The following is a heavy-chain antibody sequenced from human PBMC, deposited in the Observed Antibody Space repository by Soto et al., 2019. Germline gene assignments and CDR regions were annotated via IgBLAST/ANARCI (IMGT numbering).Heavy chain of an antibody. CDR1: GFTFSSYS. CDR2: ISSSSSTI. CDR3: ARDVRIQLWLMDYKTGLPGY. D-gene: IGHD5-18*01. J-gene: IGHJ4*02. V-gene: IGHV3-48*01. Sequence: GGSLRLSCAASGFTFSSYSMNWVRQAPGKGLEWVSYISSSSSTIYYADSVKGRFTISRDNSKNTLYLQMNSLRAEDTAVYYCARDVRIQLWLMDYKTGLPGYWGQGTLVTVSS.